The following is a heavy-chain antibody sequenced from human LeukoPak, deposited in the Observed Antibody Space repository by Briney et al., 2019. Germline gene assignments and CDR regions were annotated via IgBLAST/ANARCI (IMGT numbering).Heavy chain of an antibody. CDR1: GYAFDDYG. V-gene: IGHV3-9*01. CDR2: ILWNGGDM. Sequence: GRSLRLSCAASGYAFDDYGMPWVRRARGRGLEWVSGILWNGGDMWYGDSVQGRYTISRDNAKNSLYLQMNSLRPEDTALYYCAKDSLAAVGWFDSWGQGTLVTVSS. D-gene: IGHD6-13*01. CDR3: AKDSLAAVGWFDS. J-gene: IGHJ5*01.